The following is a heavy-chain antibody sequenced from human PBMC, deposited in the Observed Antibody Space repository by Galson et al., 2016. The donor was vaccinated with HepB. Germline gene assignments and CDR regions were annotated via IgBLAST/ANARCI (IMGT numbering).Heavy chain of an antibody. J-gene: IGHJ4*02. CDR2: IRSNDYGART. V-gene: IGHV3-49*04. CDR3: TREHLQSPVFSFDY. D-gene: IGHD4-11*01. CDR1: GFSFGDYG. Sequence: SLRLSCATSGFSFGDYGMSWVRQAPGKGLEWFGFIRSNDYGARTKYAASVKGRFTISKDDSKSIAYLQLDSLETEDTAVYYCTREHLQSPVFSFDYWGQGTMVPVSS.